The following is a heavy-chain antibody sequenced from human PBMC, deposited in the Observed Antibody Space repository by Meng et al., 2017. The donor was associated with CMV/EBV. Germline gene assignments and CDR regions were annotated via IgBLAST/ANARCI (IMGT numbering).Heavy chain of an antibody. Sequence: CAGSGFTFRSYAMQWVRQAPGKGLEWVAVISYDGSNKYYADSVKGRFTISRDNSKNTLYLQMNSLRAEDTAVYFCAREGLIATAADYWGQGTLVTVSS. J-gene: IGHJ4*02. V-gene: IGHV3-30*04. CDR2: ISYDGSNK. CDR1: GFTFRSYA. D-gene: IGHD6-13*01. CDR3: AREGLIATAADY.